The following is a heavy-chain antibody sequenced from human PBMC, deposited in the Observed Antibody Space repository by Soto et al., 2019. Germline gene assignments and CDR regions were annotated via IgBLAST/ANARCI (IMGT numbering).Heavy chain of an antibody. V-gene: IGHV4-39*01. CDR2: IYYSGST. D-gene: IGHD3-10*01. Sequence: SETLSLTCTVSGGSISSSSYYWGWIRQPPGKGLEWIGSIYYSGSTYYNPSLKSRVTISVDTSKNQFSLKLSSVTAADTAVYYCARRGSGSYTDYWGQGTLVTVSS. CDR1: GGSISSSSYY. CDR3: ARRGSGSYTDY. J-gene: IGHJ4*02.